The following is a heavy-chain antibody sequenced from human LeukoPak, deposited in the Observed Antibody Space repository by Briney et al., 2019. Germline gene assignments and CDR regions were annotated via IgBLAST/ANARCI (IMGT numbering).Heavy chain of an antibody. D-gene: IGHD3-22*01. Sequence: GGSLRLSCAASGFTFSSYGMHWVRQAPGKGLEWVAFIRYDGSNKYYADSVKGRFTISRDNSKNTLYLQMNSLRAEDTAVYYCAKDERRYYYDSSGPDYWGQGTLVTVSS. CDR2: IRYDGSNK. J-gene: IGHJ4*02. V-gene: IGHV3-30*02. CDR3: AKDERRYYYDSSGPDY. CDR1: GFTFSSYG.